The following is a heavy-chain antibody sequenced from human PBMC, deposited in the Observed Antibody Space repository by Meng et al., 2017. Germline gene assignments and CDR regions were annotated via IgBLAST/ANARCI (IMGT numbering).Heavy chain of an antibody. CDR2: IIPILGIA. J-gene: IGHJ4*02. CDR1: GGTFSSYT. CDR3: ASGYYYDSSGNFDY. Sequence: QVQLVQSGAEVKKPGSSVKVSCKASGGTFSSYTISWVRQAPGQGLEWMGRIIPILGIANYAQKFQGRVTITADKSTSTAYMELSSLRSEDTAVYYCASGYYYDSSGNFDYWGQGTLVTVSS. D-gene: IGHD3-22*01. V-gene: IGHV1-69*02.